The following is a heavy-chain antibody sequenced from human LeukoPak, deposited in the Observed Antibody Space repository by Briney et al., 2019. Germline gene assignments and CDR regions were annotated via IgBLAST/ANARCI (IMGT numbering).Heavy chain of an antibody. CDR2: IYHSGST. CDR3: ARDPAYSSYLTFDY. D-gene: IGHD6-6*01. J-gene: IGHJ4*02. Sequence: SETLSLTCTVSGGSISSSSYYWGWIRQPPGKGLEWIGSIYHSGSTYYNPSLKSRVTISVDTSKNQFSLKLSSVTAADTAVYYCARDPAYSSYLTFDYWGQGTLVTVSS. V-gene: IGHV4-39*07. CDR1: GGSISSSSYY.